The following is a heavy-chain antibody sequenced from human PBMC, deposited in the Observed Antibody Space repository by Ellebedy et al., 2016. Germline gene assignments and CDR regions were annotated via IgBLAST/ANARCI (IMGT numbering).Heavy chain of an antibody. CDR1: AYSISSGNY. J-gene: IGHJ4*02. CDR3: ARDVCLYSSSPSFDS. CDR2: VYHSGST. D-gene: IGHD6-6*01. V-gene: IGHV4-38-2*02. Sequence: ESLKISCTVSAYSISSGNYWAWIRQPPGKGLEWIGTVYHSGSTFYNPSLKSRVTISVDTSKNRFSLKVTSVAAADTAVYYCARDVCLYSSSPSFDSWGQGMLVTVSS.